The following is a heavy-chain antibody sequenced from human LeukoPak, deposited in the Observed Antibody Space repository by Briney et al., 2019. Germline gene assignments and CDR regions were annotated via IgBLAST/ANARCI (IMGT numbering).Heavy chain of an antibody. CDR3: ARMPPYYYDSSGYYSGY. CDR1: GYTFTGQY. J-gene: IGHJ4*02. Sequence: GASVKVSCKTSGYTFTGQYLHWVRQAPGQGLEWMGWINPNSGGTKSAQKFQGRVIMTRDTSTSTVYMELSSLRSEDTAVYYCARMPPYYYDSSGYYSGYWGQGTLVTVSS. V-gene: IGHV1-2*02. CDR2: INPNSGGT. D-gene: IGHD3-22*01.